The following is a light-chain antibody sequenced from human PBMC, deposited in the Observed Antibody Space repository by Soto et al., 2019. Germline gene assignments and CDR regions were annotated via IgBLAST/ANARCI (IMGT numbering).Light chain of an antibody. V-gene: IGLV2-23*01. J-gene: IGLJ3*02. Sequence: QSALTQPASVSGSPGQSITISCTGTSSDAGNYNFVSWYQQHPGKAPKVIIYEDSTRPSGVSNRISGSKSGNTASLTISGLQAEDEADYYCCSYAGSSTSWVFGGGTKVTV. CDR1: SSDAGNYNF. CDR2: EDS. CDR3: CSYAGSSTSWV.